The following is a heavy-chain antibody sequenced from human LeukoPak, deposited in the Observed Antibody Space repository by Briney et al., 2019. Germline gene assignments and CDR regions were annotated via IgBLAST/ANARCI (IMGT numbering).Heavy chain of an antibody. CDR1: GFTFSSYE. Sequence: GGSLRLSCAASGFTFSSYEMNWVRQAPGKGLEWVSSISGNGGETYYADSVKGRFTISRDNSKNTLYLQMSSLRAEDTGVYYCVKERYSSGWSDSFEYRGQGSLVTVSS. V-gene: IGHV3-23*01. CDR3: VKERYSSGWSDSFEY. D-gene: IGHD6-19*01. CDR2: ISGNGGET. J-gene: IGHJ4*02.